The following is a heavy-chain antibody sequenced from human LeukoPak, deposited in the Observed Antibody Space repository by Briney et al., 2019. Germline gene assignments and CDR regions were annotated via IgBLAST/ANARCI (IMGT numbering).Heavy chain of an antibody. D-gene: IGHD6-13*01. V-gene: IGHV3-21*01. CDR1: GFTFSSYS. J-gene: IGHJ6*03. CDR2: ISPSSSYT. Sequence: GGSLRLSCAASGFTFSSYSMNWVRQAPGQGLEWVGSISPSSSYTNYADSLKGRFTITTDNAKNTLYLQLNSLRSEDTAVYYCARAQQLVDDYDYLDVWGKGTLVTVSS. CDR3: ARAQQLVDDYDYLDV.